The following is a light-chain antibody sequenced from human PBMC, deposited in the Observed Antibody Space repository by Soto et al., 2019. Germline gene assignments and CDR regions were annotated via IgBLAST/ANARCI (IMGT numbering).Light chain of an antibody. V-gene: IGLV1-44*01. Sequence: QSVLTQPPSASETPGQRVAISCSGSTSNIGDNTVHWYQQLPGTAPKLLIYSNNQWPSGVPDRFSGSKSGTSASLAISGLQSEDEADYYCAAWDDSLNGPVFGTGTKVTVL. CDR2: SNN. CDR3: AAWDDSLNGPV. J-gene: IGLJ1*01. CDR1: TSNIGDNT.